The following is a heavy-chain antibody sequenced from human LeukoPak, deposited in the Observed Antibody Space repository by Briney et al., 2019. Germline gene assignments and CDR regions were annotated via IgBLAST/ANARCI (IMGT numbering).Heavy chain of an antibody. V-gene: IGHV4-59*08. Sequence: SETLSLTCTVSGGSISSYYWSWIRLPPGKGLEWISYLSKSGNTNYSPSLKSRVTISVDTSKNQFSLKLSSVTAADTAVYYCARHRWDGTFNFDYWGQGTLVPVSS. CDR2: LSKSGNT. CDR1: GGSISSYY. CDR3: ARHRWDGTFNFDY. D-gene: IGHD1-1*01. J-gene: IGHJ4*02.